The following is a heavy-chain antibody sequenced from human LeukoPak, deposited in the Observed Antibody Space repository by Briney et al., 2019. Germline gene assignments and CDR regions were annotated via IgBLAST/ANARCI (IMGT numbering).Heavy chain of an antibody. D-gene: IGHD4-17*01. Sequence: GGSLRLSCAASGFTFNIYAMSWVRQAPGKGLEWVSAINNSGGSKYYADSVKGRFTISRDNSKNTLYLQMSSLRGEDTAVYYCAKVGTTVTYYDYWGQGTLVTVSS. V-gene: IGHV3-23*01. J-gene: IGHJ4*02. CDR3: AKVGTTVTYYDY. CDR2: INNSGGSK. CDR1: GFTFNIYA.